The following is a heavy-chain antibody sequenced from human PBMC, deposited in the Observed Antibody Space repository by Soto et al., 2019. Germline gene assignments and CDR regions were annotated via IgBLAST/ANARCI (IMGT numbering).Heavy chain of an antibody. Sequence: GASVKVSCTASGYTFTSYYMHWVRQAPGQGLEWMGIINPSGGSTSYAQKFQGRVTMTRDTSTSTVYMELSSLRSEDTAVYYCARDSYGSGSLNWFDPWGQGTLVTVSS. D-gene: IGHD3-10*01. CDR1: GYTFTSYY. CDR2: INPSGGST. V-gene: IGHV1-46*01. CDR3: ARDSYGSGSLNWFDP. J-gene: IGHJ5*02.